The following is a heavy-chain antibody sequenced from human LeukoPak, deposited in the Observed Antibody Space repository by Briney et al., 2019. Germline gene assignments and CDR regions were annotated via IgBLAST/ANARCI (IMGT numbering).Heavy chain of an antibody. CDR3: ATLFVAAAGMDWFDP. Sequence: GGSLRLSCAASGFTFSSYSMNWVRQAPGKGLEWVSSISSSSSYIYYADSVKGRFTISRDNAKNSLYLQMNSLRAEDTAVYYCATLFVAAAGMDWFDPWGQGTLVTVSS. V-gene: IGHV3-21*01. CDR2: ISSSSSYI. CDR1: GFTFSSYS. J-gene: IGHJ5*02. D-gene: IGHD6-13*01.